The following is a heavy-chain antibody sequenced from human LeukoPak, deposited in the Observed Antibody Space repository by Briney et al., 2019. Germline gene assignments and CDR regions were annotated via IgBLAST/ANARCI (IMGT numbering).Heavy chain of an antibody. Sequence: SETLSLTCTVSGGAITSGGYYWTWIRQHPEKGLEWIGYIYYSGPTHSGNTYYNPSLKSRIAISADTSKHQFSLMLSSETAADTAVYYCARDGSGYYYGMDVWGQGTTVTVSS. J-gene: IGHJ6*02. D-gene: IGHD1-1*01. CDR1: GGAITSGGYY. CDR2: IYYSGPTHSGNT. V-gene: IGHV4-31*03. CDR3: ARDGSGYYYGMDV.